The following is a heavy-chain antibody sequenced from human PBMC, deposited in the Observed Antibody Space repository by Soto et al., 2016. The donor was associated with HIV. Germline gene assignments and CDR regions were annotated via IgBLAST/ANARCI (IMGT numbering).Heavy chain of an antibody. CDR2: IIPMFDTT. CDR1: GGTFNSYA. CDR3: ARGSVLSAFDI. Sequence: QVQLVQSGTEVKKPGSSVKVSCTASGGTFNSYALSWVRQAPGQGLEWMGVIIPMFDTTNYAQNFQGRVTITADESTSTAYMELNSLTFDDTAVYYCARGSVLSAFDIWGPRDTGHRLL. V-gene: IGHV1-69*13. J-gene: IGHJ3*02.